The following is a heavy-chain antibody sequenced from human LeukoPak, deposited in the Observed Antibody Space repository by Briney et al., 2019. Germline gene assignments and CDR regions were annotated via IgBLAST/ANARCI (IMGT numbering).Heavy chain of an antibody. J-gene: IGHJ4*02. Sequence: GWALPLSCPASGFTFSRYSLRWVRQPPARGLDWVYAISGSGGSTYYADSVKGRFTISRDNSKNTLYLQMNSLRAEDTAVYYCAKDYSSGWYYFDYWGQGTLVTVSS. CDR1: GFTFSRYS. CDR3: AKDYSSGWYYFDY. D-gene: IGHD6-19*01. V-gene: IGHV3-23*01. CDR2: ISGSGGST.